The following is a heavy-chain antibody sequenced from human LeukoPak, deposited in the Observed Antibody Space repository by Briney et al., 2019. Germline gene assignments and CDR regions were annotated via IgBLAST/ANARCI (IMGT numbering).Heavy chain of an antibody. CDR3: ARWYSSGWYSSYYGMDV. D-gene: IGHD6-19*01. CDR1: GYTFTSYD. CDR2: MNPNSGNT. Sequence: ASVKVSCKASGYTFTSYDINWVRQATGQGLEWMGWMNPNSGNTGYAQKFQGRVTMTRNTSISTAYMELSSLRSVDTAVYYCARWYSSGWYSSYYGMDVWGQGTTVTVSS. J-gene: IGHJ6*02. V-gene: IGHV1-8*01.